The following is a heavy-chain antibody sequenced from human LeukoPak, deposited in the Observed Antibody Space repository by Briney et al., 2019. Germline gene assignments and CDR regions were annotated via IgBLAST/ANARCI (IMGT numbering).Heavy chain of an antibody. CDR3: ARTSYCGGDCLDY. V-gene: IGHV1-69*13. D-gene: IGHD2-21*02. CDR1: GGTFSSYA. Sequence: SVTVSCKASGGTFSSYAISWVRQAPGQGLAWMGGIIPIFGTANYAQKFQGRVTITADESTSTAYMELSSLRSEDTAVYYCARTSYCGGDCLDYWGQGTLVTVSS. CDR2: IIPIFGTA. J-gene: IGHJ4*02.